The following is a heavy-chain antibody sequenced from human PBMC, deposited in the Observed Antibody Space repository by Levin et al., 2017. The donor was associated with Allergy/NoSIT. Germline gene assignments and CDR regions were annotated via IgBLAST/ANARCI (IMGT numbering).Heavy chain of an antibody. J-gene: IGHJ3*02. D-gene: IGHD3-22*01. Sequence: KISCKASGGTFSSYAISWVRQAPGQGLEWMGGIIPIFGTANYAQKFQGRVTITADESTSTAYMELSSLRSEDTAVYYCAREQRPDSEGAFDIWGQGTMVTVSS. V-gene: IGHV1-69*01. CDR1: GGTFSSYA. CDR3: AREQRPDSEGAFDI. CDR2: IIPIFGTA.